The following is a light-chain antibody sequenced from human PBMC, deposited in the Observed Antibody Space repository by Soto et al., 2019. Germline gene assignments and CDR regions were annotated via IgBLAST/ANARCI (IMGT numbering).Light chain of an antibody. V-gene: IGLV1-40*01. Sequence: VLTQPPSVSGAPGQRVTISCTESSSNIGAGYDVHWYQQLPGTAPKLLIYGNSNRPSGVPDRFSGSKSGTSASLAITGLQAEDEADYYCQSYDNSLSAYYVFGTGTKVTVL. CDR2: GNS. J-gene: IGLJ1*01. CDR3: QSYDNSLSAYYV. CDR1: SSNIGAGYD.